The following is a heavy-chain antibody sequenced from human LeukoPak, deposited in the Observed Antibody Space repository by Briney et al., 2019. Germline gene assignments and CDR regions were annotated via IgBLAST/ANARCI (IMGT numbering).Heavy chain of an antibody. CDR3: AGGEYDFWSGYYLGGLY. Sequence: PGRAPRIACAAPGFTFSSYGMHRGRQAPGKGLERVAVIWYDGSNKYYADSVKGRFTISRDNSKNTLYLQMNSLRAEDTAVYYCAGGEYDFWSGYYLGGLYWGQGTLVTVSS. CDR1: GFTFSSYG. V-gene: IGHV3-33*01. CDR2: IWYDGSNK. J-gene: IGHJ4*02. D-gene: IGHD3-3*01.